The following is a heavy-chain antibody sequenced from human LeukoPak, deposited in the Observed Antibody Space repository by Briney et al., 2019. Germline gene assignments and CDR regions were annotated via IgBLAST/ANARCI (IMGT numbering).Heavy chain of an antibody. CDR1: GGIFSIYA. CDR3: ARDLPPYFFDY. V-gene: IGHV1-69*04. CDR2: IITIIGIA. J-gene: IGHJ4*02. Sequence: SVTVSCTASGGIFSIYAISWVRQAPGQGHEWMGRIITIIGIANYAQKFQGRVTITADKSTSTDYMDLSSLRSEDTAVYYCARDLPPYFFDYWGQGTLVTVSS.